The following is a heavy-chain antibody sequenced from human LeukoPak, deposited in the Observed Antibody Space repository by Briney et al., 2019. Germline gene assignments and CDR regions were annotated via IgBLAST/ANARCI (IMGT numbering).Heavy chain of an antibody. Sequence: GGSLRLSCAASGFTFSSYSMNWVRQAPGKGLEWVSSISSGSIYIYYEDSVKGRFTISRDNAKNSLYLQMNSLRAEDTAVYYCARSFMPLIVVYFDNWGQGTLVSVSS. D-gene: IGHD3-22*01. CDR2: ISSGSIYI. V-gene: IGHV3-21*01. CDR1: GFTFSSYS. CDR3: ARSFMPLIVVYFDN. J-gene: IGHJ4*02.